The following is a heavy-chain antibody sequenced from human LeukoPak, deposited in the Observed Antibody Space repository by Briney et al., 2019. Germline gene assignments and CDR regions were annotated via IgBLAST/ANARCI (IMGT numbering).Heavy chain of an antibody. CDR3: ARDGAIEYSSSFYPNWFDP. CDR2: ISSSGSTI. CDR1: GFTFSSYE. J-gene: IGHJ5*02. D-gene: IGHD6-6*01. V-gene: IGHV3-48*03. Sequence: HSGGSLRLSCAASGFTFSSYEMNWVRQAPGKGLEWVSYISSSGSTIYYADSVKGRFTISRDNAKNSLYLQMNSLRAEDTAVYYCARDGAIEYSSSFYPNWFDPWGQGTLVTVSS.